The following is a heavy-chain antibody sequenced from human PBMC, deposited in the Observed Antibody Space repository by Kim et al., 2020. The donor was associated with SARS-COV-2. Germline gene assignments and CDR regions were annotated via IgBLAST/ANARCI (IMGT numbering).Heavy chain of an antibody. J-gene: IGHJ4*02. D-gene: IGHD4-17*01. CDR3: AATALPYDYGDFYYFDY. V-gene: IGHV1-58*01. Sequence: FQERVTITRDMSTSTAYMELSSLRSEDTAVYYCAATALPYDYGDFYYFDYWGQGTLVTVSS.